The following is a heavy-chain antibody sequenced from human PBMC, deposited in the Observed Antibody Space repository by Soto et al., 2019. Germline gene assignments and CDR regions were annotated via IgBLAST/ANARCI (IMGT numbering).Heavy chain of an antibody. D-gene: IGHD3-3*01. V-gene: IGHV3-7*03. CDR2: IKQDGSEK. CDR1: GFTFSSCW. Sequence: PGGSLRLSCAASGFTFSSCWMSWVRQAPGKGLEWVANIKQDGSEKYYVDSVKGRFTISRDNAKNSLYLQMNSLRAEDTAVYYCASGPSYYDFWSGYRKDYGMDVWGQGTTVTVSS. CDR3: ASGPSYYDFWSGYRKDYGMDV. J-gene: IGHJ6*02.